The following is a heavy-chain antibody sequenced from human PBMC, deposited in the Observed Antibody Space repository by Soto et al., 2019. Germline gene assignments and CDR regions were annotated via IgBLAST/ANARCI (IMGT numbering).Heavy chain of an antibody. CDR3: ANWRAFGGVAVESDY. D-gene: IGHD3-16*01. V-gene: IGHV3-23*01. CDR1: GFTFSSYA. J-gene: IGHJ4*02. CDR2: ISGSGGST. Sequence: EVQLLESGGGLVQPGGSLRLSCAASGFTFSSYAMSWVRQAPGKGLEWVSAISGSGGSTYYADSVKGRFTISRDNSKNTLYLQMNSLRAEVTALYYCANWRAFGGVAVESDYWGQGTLVTVSS.